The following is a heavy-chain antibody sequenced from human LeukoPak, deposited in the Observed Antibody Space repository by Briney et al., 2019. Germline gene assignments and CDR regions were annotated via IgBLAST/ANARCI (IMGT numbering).Heavy chain of an antibody. CDR2: INPKSGGT. J-gene: IGHJ4*02. Sequence: ASVKVSCKASGYTFTGYYMHWGRQAPGQGLEWMGRINPKSGGTNYAQKFQGRVTMTRDTSISTAYMELSRLRSDDTAVYYCARVDPITGTRYFDYWGQGTLVTVSS. V-gene: IGHV1-2*06. D-gene: IGHD1-7*01. CDR1: GYTFTGYY. CDR3: ARVDPITGTRYFDY.